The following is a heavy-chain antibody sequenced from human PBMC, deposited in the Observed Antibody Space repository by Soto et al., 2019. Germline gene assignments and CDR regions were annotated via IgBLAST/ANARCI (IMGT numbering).Heavy chain of an antibody. V-gene: IGHV3-9*01. CDR3: VLLGRHNSFDP. CDR1: GIRFEDYA. Sequence: PGGSLRLSCEVSGIRFEDYAMHWVRQAPGKGLEWVSGISWDSNTIDYADSVKGRFTISRDNAKNSLYLHLTSLRPNDTAFYYCVLLGRHNSFDPWGQGALVTVSS. CDR2: ISWDSNTI. D-gene: IGHD2-21*01. J-gene: IGHJ5*02.